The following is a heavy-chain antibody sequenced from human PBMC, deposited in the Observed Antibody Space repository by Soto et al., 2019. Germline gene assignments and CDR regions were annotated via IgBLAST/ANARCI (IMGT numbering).Heavy chain of an antibody. D-gene: IGHD6-13*01. CDR1: GGSISSYY. V-gene: IGHV4-59*12. Sequence: SETLSLTCTVSGGSISSYYWSWIRQPPGKGLEWIGYIYFSGGTNYNPSLKSRVTISVDTSKNQFSLKLSSVTATDTAVYYCARESRSWYGSIWDYWGQGTLVTVSS. CDR3: ARESRSWYGSIWDY. J-gene: IGHJ4*02. CDR2: IYFSGGT.